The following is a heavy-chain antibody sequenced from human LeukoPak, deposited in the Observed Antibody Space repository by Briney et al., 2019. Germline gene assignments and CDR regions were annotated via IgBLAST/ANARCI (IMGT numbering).Heavy chain of an antibody. D-gene: IGHD3-10*01. V-gene: IGHV1-2*02. Sequence: VASVKVSCKASGYTFTGYYMHWVRQAPGQGLEWMGWINPNSGGTNYAQKFQGRVTMTRDTSISTAYMELSRLRSDGTAVYYCARAMVRDTRSGVDYWGQGTLVTVSS. CDR3: ARAMVRDTRSGVDY. CDR2: INPNSGGT. J-gene: IGHJ4*02. CDR1: GYTFTGYY.